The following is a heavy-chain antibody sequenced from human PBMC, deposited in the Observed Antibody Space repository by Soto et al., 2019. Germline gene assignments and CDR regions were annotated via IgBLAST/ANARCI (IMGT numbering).Heavy chain of an antibody. Sequence: QLQLQESGPGLVKPSETLSLTCTVSGGSISSSSYYWGWIRQPPGKGLEWIGSIYYSGSTYHNPSLKSRVTISVDTSKNQFSLNLSSVTAADTAVYYCARHQNYYYYGMDVWGQGTTVTVSS. CDR2: IYYSGST. CDR1: GGSISSSSYY. V-gene: IGHV4-39*01. J-gene: IGHJ6*02. CDR3: ARHQNYYYYGMDV.